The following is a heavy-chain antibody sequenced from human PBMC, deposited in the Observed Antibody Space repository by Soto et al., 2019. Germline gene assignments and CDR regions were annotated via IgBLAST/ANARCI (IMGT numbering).Heavy chain of an antibody. J-gene: IGHJ4*02. CDR2: IIPIFGTA. D-gene: IGHD5-18*01. CDR3: ARRRGYSYGLHYFDY. V-gene: IGHV1-69*13. CDR1: GGTFSSYA. Sequence: SVKVSCKASGGTFSSYAISWVRQAPGQGLEWMGGIIPIFGTANYAQKFQGRVTITADESTSTAYMELSSLRSEDTAVYYCARRRGYSYGLHYFDYWGQGTLVTVSS.